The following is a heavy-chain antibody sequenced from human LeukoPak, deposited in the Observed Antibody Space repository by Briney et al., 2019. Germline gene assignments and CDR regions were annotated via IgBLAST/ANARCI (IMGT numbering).Heavy chain of an antibody. D-gene: IGHD3-9*01. Sequence: SETLSLTCAVYGGSFSGYYWSWIRQPPGKGLEWIGEINHSGSTNYNPSLKSRVTISVDTSKNQFSLKLSSVTAADTAVYYCARHKNDILTGYPDAFDIWGQGTMVTVSS. V-gene: IGHV4-34*01. J-gene: IGHJ3*02. CDR3: ARHKNDILTGYPDAFDI. CDR2: INHSGST. CDR1: GGSFSGYY.